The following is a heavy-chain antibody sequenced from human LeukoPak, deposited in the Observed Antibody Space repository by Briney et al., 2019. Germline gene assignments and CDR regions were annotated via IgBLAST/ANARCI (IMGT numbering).Heavy chain of an antibody. J-gene: IGHJ4*02. CDR3: ARDWSYGIFPLYYFDY. CDR1: GGTFSSYA. D-gene: IGHD5-18*01. Sequence: SVKVACKASGGTFSSYAISWVRQAPGQGLGWMGGVIPIFGTANYAQKFQGRVTITADESTSTAYMELSSLRSEDTAVYYCARDWSYGIFPLYYFDYWGQGTLVTVSS. CDR2: VIPIFGTA. V-gene: IGHV1-69*01.